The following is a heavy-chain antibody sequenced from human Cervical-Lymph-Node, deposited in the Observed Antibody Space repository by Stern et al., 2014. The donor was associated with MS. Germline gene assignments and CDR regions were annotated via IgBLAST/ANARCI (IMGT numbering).Heavy chain of an antibody. CDR1: GFTFSSYT. J-gene: IGHJ6*02. D-gene: IGHD5-24*01. V-gene: IGHV3-21*01. CDR2: ISSRSGYI. Sequence: EVQLVESGGGLVKPGGSLRLSCAASGFTFSSYTMNWARQAPGKGLEWVSSISSRSGYINYADSMKGRITVSRDNAKNSVYLQMNSPRAEDTAVYFCARELEMDYGMDVWGQGTTVTVSS. CDR3: ARELEMDYGMDV.